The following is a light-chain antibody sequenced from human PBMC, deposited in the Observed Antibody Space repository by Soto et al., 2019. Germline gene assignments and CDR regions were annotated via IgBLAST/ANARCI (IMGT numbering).Light chain of an antibody. J-gene: IGLJ1*01. CDR3: QSSDSSMSRI. V-gene: IGLV1-40*01. Sequence: QSVLKPPPPVSWAPGQRVTISCTRGNSIIGAGFDVHWYQQLPGTAPRLVIYGNTNRPSGVPDRFSGSKSGTSASLAITGLQAEDEADYYCQSSDSSMSRIFGTGTKVTVL. CDR1: NSIIGAGFD. CDR2: GNT.